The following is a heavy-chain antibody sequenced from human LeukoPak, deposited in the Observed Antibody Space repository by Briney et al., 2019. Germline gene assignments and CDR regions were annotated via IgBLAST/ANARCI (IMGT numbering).Heavy chain of an antibody. V-gene: IGHV3-7*03. D-gene: IGHD3-10*01. CDR3: ARDHRA. CDR2: IKEDGREK. Sequence: GGSLRLSCAASGFTFRSYWMSWVRQAPGKGLEWVAKIKEDGREKYYVDSVKGRFTISRDNSKNTLYLQMNSLRAEDTAVYYCARDHRAWGQGTLVTVSS. J-gene: IGHJ5*02. CDR1: GFTFRSYW.